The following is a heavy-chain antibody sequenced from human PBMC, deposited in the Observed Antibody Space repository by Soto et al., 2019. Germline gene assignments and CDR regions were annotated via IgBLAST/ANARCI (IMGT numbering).Heavy chain of an antibody. Sequence: SETLSLTCTVSGGSFKSGSYSWSWIRQPPGKGLEWIGYVYHTGRTSYNPSLKSRVSISMDTSKNQFSLNLDSVTAADTAVYFCARDFAYFDLWGRGTLVTVSS. CDR2: VYHTGRT. V-gene: IGHV4-61*01. D-gene: IGHD3-3*01. CDR1: GGSFKSGSYS. CDR3: ARDFAYFDL. J-gene: IGHJ2*01.